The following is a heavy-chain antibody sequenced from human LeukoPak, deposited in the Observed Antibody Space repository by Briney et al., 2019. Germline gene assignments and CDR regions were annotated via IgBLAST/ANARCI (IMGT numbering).Heavy chain of an antibody. V-gene: IGHV4-4*02. CDR3: ASRWSSGYEPPGAFDI. D-gene: IGHD5-12*01. J-gene: IGHJ3*02. Sequence: PSETLSLTCAVSGGSISSSNWWSWVRQPPGKGLEWIGEIYHSGSTNYNPSLKSRVTISVDKSKNQFSLKLSSVTAADTAVYYCASRWSSGYEPPGAFDIWGQGTMVTVSS. CDR2: IYHSGST. CDR1: GGSISSSNW.